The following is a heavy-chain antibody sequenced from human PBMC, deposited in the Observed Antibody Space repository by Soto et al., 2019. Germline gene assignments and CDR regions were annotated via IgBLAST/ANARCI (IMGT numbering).Heavy chain of an antibody. D-gene: IGHD2-2*01. V-gene: IGHV3-23*05. J-gene: IGHJ4*02. CDR2: IGPNPTNT. CDR1: VFPFSATG. Sequence: EVQLLESGGGLVQPGGSLRLSCAASVFPFSATGMLWVRQPPGGGLEWVSAIGPNPTNTKYTDSVKGRFTISRDNSKRTVFLQMTSLRAEDTALYYCTTARHCSSDACPAAEWGQGTLITVSS. CDR3: TTARHCSSDACPAAE.